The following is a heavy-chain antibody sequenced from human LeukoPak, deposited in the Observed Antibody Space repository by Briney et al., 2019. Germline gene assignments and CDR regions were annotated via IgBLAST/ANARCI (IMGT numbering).Heavy chain of an antibody. CDR3: ARVGKRYWFDP. J-gene: IGHJ5*02. V-gene: IGHV1-46*03. CDR2: INPSGGST. CDR1: GYTFTSYY. D-gene: IGHD4-23*01. Sequence: GASVKVSCKASGYTFTSYYMHWVRQAPGQGLEWMGMINPSGGSTSYAQKFQGRVAMTRDTSTSTVYMGLSSLRSEDTAVYYCARVGKRYWFDPWGQGTLVTVSS.